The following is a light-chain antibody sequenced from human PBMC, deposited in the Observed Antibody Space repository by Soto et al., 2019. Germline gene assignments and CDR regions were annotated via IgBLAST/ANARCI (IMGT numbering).Light chain of an antibody. V-gene: IGKV3-15*01. CDR3: QQYNNWPPLT. CDR2: GAS. Sequence: EIVMTQSPATLSVSPGERATLSCRASQSVSSSLPWYQQKPGQAPRLLIYGASTRATGIPARFSGSGSGTEFTLTISSLQSEDFAVYYCQQYNNWPPLTFGGGTKVDI. CDR1: QSVSSS. J-gene: IGKJ4*01.